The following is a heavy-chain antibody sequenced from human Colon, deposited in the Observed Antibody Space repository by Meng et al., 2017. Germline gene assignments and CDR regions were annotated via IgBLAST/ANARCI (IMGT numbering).Heavy chain of an antibody. CDR1: GFTFSSYA. Sequence: GESLKISCAASGFTFSSYAMSWVRQAPGKGLEWVSAISAGGHVTYYAESVKGRFTISRDNSENTLSLQMNSLRAEDTAVYYCAKGSVSSGTYYFDYWGQGTLVTVSS. D-gene: IGHD5/OR15-5a*01. J-gene: IGHJ4*02. CDR3: AKGSVSSGTYYFDY. CDR2: ISAGGHVT. V-gene: IGHV3-23*01.